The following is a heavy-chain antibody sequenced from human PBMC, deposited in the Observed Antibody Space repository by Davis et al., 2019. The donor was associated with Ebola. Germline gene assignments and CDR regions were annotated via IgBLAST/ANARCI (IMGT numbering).Heavy chain of an antibody. J-gene: IGHJ4*02. CDR3: AVFRWLQIDY. Sequence: SETLSLTCTVSGGSISSSSYYWGWIRQPPGKGLEWIGSIYYSGSTYYNPSLKSRVTISVDTSKNQFSLKLSSVTAADTAVYYCAVFRWLQIDYWGQGILVTVSS. D-gene: IGHD5-24*01. V-gene: IGHV4-39*01. CDR1: GGSISSSSYY. CDR2: IYYSGST.